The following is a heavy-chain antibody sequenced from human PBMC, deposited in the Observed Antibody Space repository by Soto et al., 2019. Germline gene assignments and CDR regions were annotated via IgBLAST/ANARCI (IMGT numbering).Heavy chain of an antibody. CDR3: ARWGIAAAGVWFDP. CDR1: GFSLSTSGVG. V-gene: IGHV2-5*02. Sequence: QITLKESCPTLVKPTQTLTLTCTFSGFSLSTSGVGVGWIRQPPGKALEWLALIYWDDDKRYSPSLKSRLTIXKXTXXNQVVLTMTHMDPVDTATYYCARWGIAAAGVWFDPWGQGTLVTVSS. J-gene: IGHJ5*02. D-gene: IGHD6-13*01. CDR2: IYWDDDK.